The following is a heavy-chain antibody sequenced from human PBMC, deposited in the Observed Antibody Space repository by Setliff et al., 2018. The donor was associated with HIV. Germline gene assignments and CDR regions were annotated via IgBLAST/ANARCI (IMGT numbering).Heavy chain of an antibody. D-gene: IGHD3-9*01. J-gene: IGHJ6*03. V-gene: IGHV3-23*01. CDR2: ISGSGGST. CDR1: GLSFSSYV. CDR3: AKGSSPLRYFDTNAYYYYYMDV. Sequence: GGSLRLSCAASGLSFSSYVMSWVRQAPGKGLEWVSGISGSGGSTYYADSVKGRFTISRDNSKNTLYLQMHSLRAEDTAVYYCAKGSSPLRYFDTNAYYYYYMDVWGRGTTVTVSS.